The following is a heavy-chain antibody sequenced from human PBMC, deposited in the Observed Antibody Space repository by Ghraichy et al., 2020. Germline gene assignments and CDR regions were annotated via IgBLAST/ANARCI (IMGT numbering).Heavy chain of an antibody. CDR1: GYSISSGYF. CDR2: IHHGGNT. J-gene: IGHJ5*02. D-gene: IGHD2-2*01. CDR3: ARVVPVGGTDP. Sequence: SETLSLTCTVPGYSISSGYFWGWVRQPPGQGPEWVATIHHGGNTYYNPSLNSRATISVDTSKNQFSLRLTSVTDADTAIYYCARVVPVGGTDPWGRGTLVTVSS. V-gene: IGHV4-38-2*02.